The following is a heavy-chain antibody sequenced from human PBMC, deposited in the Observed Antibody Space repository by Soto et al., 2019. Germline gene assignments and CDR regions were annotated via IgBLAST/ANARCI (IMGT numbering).Heavy chain of an antibody. J-gene: IGHJ5*02. CDR3: ASVLLVAGAAAPRGWFDP. V-gene: IGHV3-72*01. CDR1: GFTFSDHY. CDR2: IRNKANSYAT. D-gene: IGHD2-2*01. Sequence: EMQLVESGGGLVQPGGSLRLSCAASGFTFSDHYMDWVRQAPGKGLESVGRIRNKANSYATEYAASVKGRFTISRDDSKNSLCLQMNSLRTEDTAVYYCASVLLVAGAAAPRGWFDPWGQGTLVTVSS.